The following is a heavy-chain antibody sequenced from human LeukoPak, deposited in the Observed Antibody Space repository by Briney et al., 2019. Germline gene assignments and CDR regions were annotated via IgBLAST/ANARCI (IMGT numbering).Heavy chain of an antibody. Sequence: XXXINWVRQATGQGLEWMGWMNPTSGYTGYAQKFQGRVTMTRDTSISTAYMELSSLRSDDTAVYYCARMRGYSLGYWYLDLWGRGTLVTVSS. CDR1: XXX. D-gene: IGHD5-18*01. CDR3: ARMRGYSLGYWYLDL. J-gene: IGHJ2*01. CDR2: MNPTSGYT. V-gene: IGHV1-8*01.